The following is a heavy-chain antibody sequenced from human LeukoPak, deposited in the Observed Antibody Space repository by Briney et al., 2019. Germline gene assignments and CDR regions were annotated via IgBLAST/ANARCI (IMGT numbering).Heavy chain of an antibody. D-gene: IGHD5-12*01. CDR1: GFTFSSYA. V-gene: IGHV3-23*01. CDR2: ISGSGGST. CDR3: AKGHIVGRLGGFDY. J-gene: IGHJ4*02. Sequence: TGGSLRLSCAASGFTFSSYAMSWVRQAPGKGLEWVSAISGSGGSTYYADSVKGRFTISRDNSKNTLYLQMNSLRAEDTAVYYCAKGHIVGRLGGFDYWGQGTLVTVSS.